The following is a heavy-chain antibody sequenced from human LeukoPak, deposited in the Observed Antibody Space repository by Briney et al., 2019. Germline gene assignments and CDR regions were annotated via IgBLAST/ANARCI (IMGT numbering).Heavy chain of an antibody. CDR1: GGSFSGYY. Sequence: SETLSLTCTVDGGSFSGYYWGWIRQPPGKGLEWIGEIHPSGSTNYSPYLKSRVTIALDASKNQFSLKLSSVAAADTAVYFCARVGYSYVINDWSRTGLGAYPTKYYYHMDVWDKGTTVTVSS. J-gene: IGHJ6*03. CDR2: IHPSGST. CDR3: ARVGYSYVINDWSRTGLGAYPTKYYYHMDV. V-gene: IGHV4-34*01. D-gene: IGHD5-18*01.